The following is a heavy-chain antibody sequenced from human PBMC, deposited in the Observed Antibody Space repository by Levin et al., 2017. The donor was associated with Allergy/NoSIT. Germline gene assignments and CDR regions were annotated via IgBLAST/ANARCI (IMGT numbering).Heavy chain of an antibody. CDR3: ARCIVGAAPGAFDI. Sequence: PSQTLSLTCAVYGGSFSGYYWSWIRQPPGKGLEWIGEINHSGSTNYNPSLKSRVTISVDTSKNQFSLKLSSVTAADTAVYYCARCIVGAAPGAFDIWGQGTMVTVSS. V-gene: IGHV4-34*01. J-gene: IGHJ3*02. CDR2: INHSGST. CDR1: GGSFSGYY. D-gene: IGHD1-26*01.